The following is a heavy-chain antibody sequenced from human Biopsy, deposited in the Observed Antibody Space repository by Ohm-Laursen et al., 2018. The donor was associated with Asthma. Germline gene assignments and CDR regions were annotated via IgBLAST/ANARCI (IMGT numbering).Heavy chain of an antibody. CDR2: INAGNGNT. V-gene: IGHV1-3*01. D-gene: IGHD3-9*01. J-gene: IGHJ3*02. Sequence: GASVKVSCNASGYTFISYAIHWVRQAPGQRLEWMGWINAGNGNTKYSQKFQGRVTITRDTSASTAYMELSSLRSEDTAVYYCARTYYDFLTGQVDDAFGIWGQGTMVTVSS. CDR3: ARTYYDFLTGQVDDAFGI. CDR1: GYTFISYA.